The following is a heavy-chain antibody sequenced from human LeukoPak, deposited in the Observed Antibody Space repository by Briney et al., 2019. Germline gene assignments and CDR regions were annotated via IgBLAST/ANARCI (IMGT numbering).Heavy chain of an antibody. J-gene: IGHJ4*02. CDR1: GFTFSSYS. V-gene: IGHV3-23*01. D-gene: IGHD5-18*01. CDR3: AKLRTAMVTSVVDY. CDR2: ISGSGGST. Sequence: PGGSLRLSCAASGFTFSSYSMNWVRQAPGKGLEWVSAISGSGGSTYYADSVKGRFTISRDNSKNTLYLQMNSLRAEDTAVYYCAKLRTAMVTSVVDYRGQGTLVTVSS.